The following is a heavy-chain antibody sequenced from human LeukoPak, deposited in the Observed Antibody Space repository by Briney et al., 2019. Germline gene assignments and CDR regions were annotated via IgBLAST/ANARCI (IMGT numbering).Heavy chain of an antibody. Sequence: TGGSLRLSCAASGFTFSSYSMNWVRQAPGKGLEWVSSIRSSTTGYIYYADSVKGRFTISRDNAKNSLYLQMNSLRAEDTAVYYCARYCSGGSCNHYYYYGMDVWGQGTTVTVSS. CDR3: ARYCSGGSCNHYYYYGMDV. J-gene: IGHJ6*02. D-gene: IGHD2-15*01. V-gene: IGHV3-21*01. CDR2: IRSSTTGYI. CDR1: GFTFSSYS.